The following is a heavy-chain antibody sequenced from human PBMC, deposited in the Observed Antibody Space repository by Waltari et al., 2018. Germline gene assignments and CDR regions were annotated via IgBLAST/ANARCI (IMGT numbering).Heavy chain of an antibody. V-gene: IGHV1-69*01. D-gene: IGHD1-1*01. CDR1: GGTFSSYA. J-gene: IGHJ3*02. CDR2: IIPIFGTA. Sequence: VQSQVQLVQSGAEVKVSCKASGGTFSSYAISWVRQAPGQGLEWMGGIIPIFGTANYAQKVQGRVTITADESTSTAYMELSSLRSEDTAVYYCASEGKLEPDAFDIWGQGTMVTVSS. CDR3: ASEGKLEPDAFDI.